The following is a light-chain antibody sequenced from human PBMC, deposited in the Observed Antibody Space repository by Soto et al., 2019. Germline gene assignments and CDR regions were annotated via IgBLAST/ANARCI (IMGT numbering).Light chain of an antibody. Sequence: LTQPPSVSEDTAQRVTISCTGTSSDIGAGYDVHWYQQLPGEAPKLLIYSNAIRPSGVPDRFSASKSGTSASLAITGLRAEDEADYYCQSYDSSLTSYVFGTGTKVTVL. V-gene: IGLV1-40*01. CDR3: QSYDSSLTSYV. CDR1: SSDIGAGYD. CDR2: SNA. J-gene: IGLJ1*01.